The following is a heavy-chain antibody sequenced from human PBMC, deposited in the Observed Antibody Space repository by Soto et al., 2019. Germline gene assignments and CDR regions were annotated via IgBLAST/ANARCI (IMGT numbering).Heavy chain of an antibody. Sequence: GGSLRLSCTASGFTFSSYAMGWVRQAPGKELEWVSTISGNSGETNYAESVKGRFSISRDNSKNTVHLQLDSLRAEDTAVYFCAKLGFVLMELYYFHQWGHGTMVTVYS. CDR1: GFTFSSYA. CDR2: ISGNSGET. V-gene: IGHV3-23*01. CDR3: AKLGFVLMELYYFHQ. J-gene: IGHJ4*01. D-gene: IGHD2-8*01.